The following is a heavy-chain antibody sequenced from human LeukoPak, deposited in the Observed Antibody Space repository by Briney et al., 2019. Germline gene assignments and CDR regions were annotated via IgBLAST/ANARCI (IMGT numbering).Heavy chain of an antibody. D-gene: IGHD3-22*01. CDR2: LKGDNGDI. Sequence: GGSLRLSCAASGFTFSAFYMSWIRQTPGKGLEYLSYLKGDNGDINYADSVRGRFTISRDNSKNTLYLQMNSLRAEDTALYYCVRGSRYYYDSSDYFGYWGQGTLVTVSS. V-gene: IGHV3-11*03. CDR1: GFTFSAFY. J-gene: IGHJ4*02. CDR3: VRGSRYYYDSSDYFGY.